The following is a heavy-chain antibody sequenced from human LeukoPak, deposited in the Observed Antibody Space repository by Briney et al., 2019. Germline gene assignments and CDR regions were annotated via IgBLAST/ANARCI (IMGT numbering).Heavy chain of an antibody. Sequence: SETLSLMCTVSGGSISNYYWNWIRQPPGKGLEWIGYIYYSGSTNYNPSLKSRVIMSVDTAKNQFSLKLRSVTAADTAVYYCARDHEYADWAYFYYYMDVWGKGTTVTVSS. J-gene: IGHJ6*03. CDR1: GGSISNYY. CDR2: IYYSGST. V-gene: IGHV4-59*01. CDR3: ARDHEYADWAYFYYYMDV. D-gene: IGHD4-17*01.